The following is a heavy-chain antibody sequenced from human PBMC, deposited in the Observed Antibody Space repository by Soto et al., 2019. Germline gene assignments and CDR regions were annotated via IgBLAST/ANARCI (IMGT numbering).Heavy chain of an antibody. CDR1: GFTFSSYA. D-gene: IGHD3-3*01. Sequence: GGSLRLSCAASGFTFSSYAMHWVRQAPGKGLEWVAVISYDGSNKYYADSVKGRFTISRDNSKNTLYLQMNSLRAEDTAVYYCARVGSAYDFWSGYYYYGMDVWGQGTTVTVSS. CDR2: ISYDGSNK. CDR3: ARVGSAYDFWSGYYYYGMDV. V-gene: IGHV3-30-3*01. J-gene: IGHJ6*02.